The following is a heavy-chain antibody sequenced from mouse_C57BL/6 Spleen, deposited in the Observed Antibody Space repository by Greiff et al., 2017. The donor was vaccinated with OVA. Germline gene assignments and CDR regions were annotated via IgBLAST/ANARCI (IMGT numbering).Heavy chain of an antibody. CDR3: ASSITGYFDV. D-gene: IGHD2-3*01. CDR2: IWSGGST. V-gene: IGHV2-2*01. Sequence: VKLVESGPGLVQPSQSLSITCTVSGFALTSYGVHWVRQSPGKGLEWLGVIWSGGSTDYNAAFISRLSISKDNSKSQVFFKMNSLQADDTAIYYCASSITGYFDVWGTGTTVTVSS. J-gene: IGHJ1*03. CDR1: GFALTSYG.